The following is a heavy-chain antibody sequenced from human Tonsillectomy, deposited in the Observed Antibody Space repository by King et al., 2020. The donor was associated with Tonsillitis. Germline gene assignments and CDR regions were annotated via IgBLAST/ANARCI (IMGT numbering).Heavy chain of an antibody. CDR2: ISXDXXKK. V-gene: IGHV3-30-3*01. CDR1: GXTFSNYA. J-gene: IGHJ6*03. CDR3: ARXXXXXMDV. Sequence: VQLVESGGGVVQPGRSLRLSCAASGXTFSNYAMHWVRQAPGKGLEWVAVISXDXXKKYYXDSVKGRFTISRDNSKNTLYLQMNSLRPEDTAAYYCARXXXXXMDVXGXGTPVTX.